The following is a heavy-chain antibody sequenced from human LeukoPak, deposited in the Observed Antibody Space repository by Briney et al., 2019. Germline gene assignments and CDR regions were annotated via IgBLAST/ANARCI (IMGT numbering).Heavy chain of an antibody. D-gene: IGHD4-23*01. Sequence: ASVKASCKASGGTFSSYAISWVRQAPGQGLEWMGGIIPIFGTANYAQKFQGRVTITADESTSTAYMELSSLRSEDTAVYYCARDNDYVGTLWGQGTMVTVSS. J-gene: IGHJ3*01. V-gene: IGHV1-69*13. CDR3: ARDNDYVGTL. CDR1: GGTFSSYA. CDR2: IIPIFGTA.